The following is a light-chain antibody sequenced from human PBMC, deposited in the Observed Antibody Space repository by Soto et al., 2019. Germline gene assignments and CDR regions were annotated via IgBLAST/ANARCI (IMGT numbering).Light chain of an antibody. J-gene: IGLJ2*01. Sequence: QSALTQPASVSGSPGQSITISCTGTSGDIGSYNRVSWYQQHPGKAPKLIIYEVTDRPSGVSNRFSGSKSGNTASLTISGLQAEDEAEYYCQSYDSSLSGNVVFGGGTKLTVL. CDR3: QSYDSSLSGNVV. CDR2: EVT. CDR1: SGDIGSYNR. V-gene: IGLV2-14*01.